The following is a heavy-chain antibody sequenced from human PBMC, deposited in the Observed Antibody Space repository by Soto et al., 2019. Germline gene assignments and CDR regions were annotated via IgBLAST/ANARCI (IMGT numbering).Heavy chain of an antibody. V-gene: IGHV4-59*08. CDR1: GGSSSRYD. CDR2: IYYSGST. Sequence: PLETRSVTCSVWGGSSSRYDGCWIRPPRGKGLEWIGYIYYSGSTNYHPSLKSRVTISVDTSKNQFSLKLSSVTAAETAVYYCARHRRDFDYWGQGTLVTVSS. CDR3: ARHRRDFDY. J-gene: IGHJ4*02.